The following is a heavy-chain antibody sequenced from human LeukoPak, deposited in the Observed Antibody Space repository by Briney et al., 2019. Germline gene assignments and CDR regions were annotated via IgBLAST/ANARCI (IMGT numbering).Heavy chain of an antibody. D-gene: IGHD3-16*01. V-gene: IGHV3-23*01. Sequence: PGESLRLSCAASRFTFTSYAMSWVRQAPGKGLEWVSSITDSGGSTYYADSVKGRFTISRDNSKNTLYLQMNSLRAEDTAVYYCAKDGGQGADYWGQGTLVTVSS. CDR1: RFTFTSYA. J-gene: IGHJ4*02. CDR3: AKDGGQGADY. CDR2: ITDSGGST.